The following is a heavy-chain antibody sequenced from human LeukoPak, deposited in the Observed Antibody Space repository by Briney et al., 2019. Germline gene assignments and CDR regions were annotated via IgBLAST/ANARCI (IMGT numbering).Heavy chain of an antibody. J-gene: IGHJ3*02. V-gene: IGHV4-31*03. CDR1: GDSINSGGSY. CDR3: ARGAYTYGSDAFAI. D-gene: IGHD5-18*01. CDR2: IYSSGNT. Sequence: NPSETLSLTCTVSGDSINSGGSYWNWIRQHPGKGLEWIGYIYSSGNTYHNPSLKSRVIISLDTPKNQFSLNLSSVTAADTAVYYCARGAYTYGSDAFAIWGQGTMVAVSS.